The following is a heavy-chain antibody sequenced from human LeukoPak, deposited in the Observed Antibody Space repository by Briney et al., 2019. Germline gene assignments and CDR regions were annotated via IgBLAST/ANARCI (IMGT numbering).Heavy chain of an antibody. CDR2: INHSGST. CDR1: GGSFSGYY. CDR3: AVGYSYGYIPFDY. D-gene: IGHD5-18*01. V-gene: IGHV4-34*01. J-gene: IGHJ4*02. Sequence: SETLSLTCAVYGGSFSGYYWSWIRHPPGKGLEWIGEINHSGSTNYNPSLKSRVTISVDTSKNQFSLKLSSVTAADTAVYYCAVGYSYGYIPFDYWGQGTLVTVSS.